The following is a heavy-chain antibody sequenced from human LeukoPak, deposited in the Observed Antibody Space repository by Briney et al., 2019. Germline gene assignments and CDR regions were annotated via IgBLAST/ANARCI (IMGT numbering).Heavy chain of an antibody. CDR2: LSGSGGST. J-gene: IGHJ4*02. V-gene: IGHV3-23*01. CDR1: GFTFSSYA. Sequence: GGSLRLSCAASGFTFSSYALSWVRQAPGKGLEWVSGLSGSGGSTYYADSVKGRFTISRDNSKSTLYLQMNSLRAEDTAVYYCAKDWGEYFDYVWGSFTSFDSWGQGTLVTVSS. CDR3: AKDWGEYFDYVWGSFTSFDS. D-gene: IGHD3-16*01.